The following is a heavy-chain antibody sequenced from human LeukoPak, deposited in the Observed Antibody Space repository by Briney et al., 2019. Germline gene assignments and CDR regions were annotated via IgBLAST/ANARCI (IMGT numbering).Heavy chain of an antibody. Sequence: GRSLRLSCAASGFTFSSYGMHWVRQASGKGLEWVGRIRSKANSYGTAYAASGKGRFTISRDDSKNTAYLQMNSLKTEDTAVYYCTRRRLYCTNGVCYDPDAFDIWGQGTMVTVSS. V-gene: IGHV3-73*01. D-gene: IGHD2-8*01. CDR3: TRRRLYCTNGVCYDPDAFDI. CDR2: IRSKANSYGT. CDR1: GFTFSSYG. J-gene: IGHJ3*02.